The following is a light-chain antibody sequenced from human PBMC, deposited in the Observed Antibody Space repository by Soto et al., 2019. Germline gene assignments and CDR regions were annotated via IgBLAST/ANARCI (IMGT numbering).Light chain of an antibody. J-gene: IGLJ2*01. Sequence: QAVVTQPPSASASLGASVTLTCTLSRGYSNYKVDWYQQRPGKGPRFVMRVGTGGIVGAKGDGIPDRFSVLGSGLNRYLTVKNIQEEDESDYHCGAYHGSGSNFAVVFGGGTKLTVL. CDR1: RGYSNYK. V-gene: IGLV9-49*01. CDR2: VGTGGIVG. CDR3: GAYHGSGSNFAVV.